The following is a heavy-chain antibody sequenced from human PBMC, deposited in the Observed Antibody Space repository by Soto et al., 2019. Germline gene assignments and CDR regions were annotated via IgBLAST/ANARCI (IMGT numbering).Heavy chain of an antibody. V-gene: IGHV5-51*01. J-gene: IGHJ6*02. D-gene: IGHD2-2*02. CDR3: ARHGVVPDPIGYYYYYGMDV. CDR1: GYSFTSYW. Sequence: GESLKISCKGSGYSFTSYWIGWVRQMPGKGLEWMGIIYPGDSDTRYSPSFQGQVTISADKSISTVYLQWSSLKASDTAMYYCARHGVVPDPIGYYYYYGMDVWGQGTTVTVSS. CDR2: IYPGDSDT.